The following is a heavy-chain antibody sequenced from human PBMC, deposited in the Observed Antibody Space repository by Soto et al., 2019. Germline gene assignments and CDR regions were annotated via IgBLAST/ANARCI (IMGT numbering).Heavy chain of an antibody. J-gene: IGHJ4*02. CDR3: ATVKYGDYQTDC. D-gene: IGHD4-17*01. V-gene: IGHV1-45*02. CDR2: ITPFSGDV. Sequence: ASVKVSCKALGNTFTYRYLHWVRQAPGQALEWMGWITPFSGDVHYAQRFQDRVTITRDTSINTAYMELSSLRSEDTAVYYCATVKYGDYQTDCWGQGTLVTVSS. CDR1: GNTFTYRY.